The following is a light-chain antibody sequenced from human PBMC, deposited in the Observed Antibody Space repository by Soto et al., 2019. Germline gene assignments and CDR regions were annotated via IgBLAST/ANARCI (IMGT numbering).Light chain of an antibody. V-gene: IGKV3-11*01. Sequence: EIVLTQSPATLSLSPVERATLSCRASQSVSSYLAWYQQKPGQAPRLLIYDASNRATGIPARFSGSGSGTDFTLTISSLQPEDFATYYCQQSCSTPRTFGQGTKVDIK. CDR3: QQSCSTPRT. CDR2: DAS. CDR1: QSVSSY. J-gene: IGKJ1*01.